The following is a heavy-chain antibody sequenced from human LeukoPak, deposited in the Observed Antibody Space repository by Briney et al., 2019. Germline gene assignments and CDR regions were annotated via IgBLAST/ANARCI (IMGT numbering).Heavy chain of an antibody. CDR2: IYPGDSDT. CDR1: GYSFSNYW. CDR3: ARGYYYDSSGFQYFQH. D-gene: IGHD3-22*01. Sequence: GESLKISCKGSGYSFSNYWIGWVRQMPGKGLEWMGIIYPGDSDTRYSPSFQGQVTISADKFISTAYLQWSSLKASDTAIYYCARGYYYDSSGFQYFQHWGQGTLVTVSS. V-gene: IGHV5-51*01. J-gene: IGHJ1*01.